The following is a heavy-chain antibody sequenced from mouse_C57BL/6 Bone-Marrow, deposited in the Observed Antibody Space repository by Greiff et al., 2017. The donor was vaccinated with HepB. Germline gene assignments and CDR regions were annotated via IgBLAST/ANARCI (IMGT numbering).Heavy chain of an antibody. J-gene: IGHJ2*01. CDR2: ILPGSGRT. V-gene: IGHV1-9*01. Sequence: VKLVESGAELMKPGASVKLSCKATGYTFTGYWIEWVKQRPGHGLEWIGEILPGSGRTNYNVKFKGKATFTAHTPSNTSYMQLSSLTTEDSAIYYCAKWLLDYWVQGTTLTVSS. D-gene: IGHD2-2*01. CDR3: AKWLLDY. CDR1: GYTFTGYW.